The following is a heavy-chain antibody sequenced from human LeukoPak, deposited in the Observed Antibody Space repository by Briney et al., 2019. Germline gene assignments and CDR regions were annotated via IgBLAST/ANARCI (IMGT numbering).Heavy chain of an antibody. Sequence: ASVKVCFKASGYAFTSYDINWVRQATGQGLEWMGWMDPNNGNTGYAQKFQGRVTMTRDTSINTAYMELSSLRAEDTAVYYCAREFRVVAPTQGDEYWGQGTLVTVSS. J-gene: IGHJ4*02. CDR1: GYAFTSYD. D-gene: IGHD2-21*01. V-gene: IGHV1-8*01. CDR2: MDPNNGNT. CDR3: AREFRVVAPTQGDEY.